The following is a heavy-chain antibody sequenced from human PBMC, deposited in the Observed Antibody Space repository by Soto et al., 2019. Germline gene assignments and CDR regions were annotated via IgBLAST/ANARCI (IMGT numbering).Heavy chain of an antibody. D-gene: IGHD6-19*01. CDR3: ARHGGGGSGWYDY. Sequence: QVQLQESGPGLVKPSETLSLTCTVSGGSITNYSWSWIRQPPGKGLEWIGYIYYTGSTNYNPSLKSRVTISVDTSKNQLSLKLSSVTAADTADYYCARHGGGGSGWYDYWGQGTPVAVSP. V-gene: IGHV4-59*08. CDR2: IYYTGST. J-gene: IGHJ4*02. CDR1: GGSITNYS.